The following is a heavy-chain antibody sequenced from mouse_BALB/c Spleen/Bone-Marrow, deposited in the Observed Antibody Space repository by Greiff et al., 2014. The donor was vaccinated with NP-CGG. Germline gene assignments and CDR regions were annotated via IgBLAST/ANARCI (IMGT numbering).Heavy chain of an antibody. V-gene: IGHV1-20*01. Sequence: EVQLMESGPELVKPGASVKISCTASGYSFTGYFMNWMKQSHGKSLEWIGRINPYNGDPFYNQKFKGKATLTVDKSSSTAHMELRSLTSEDSAVYYCGRGNYDYDSGLGYWGQGTLVTVSA. J-gene: IGHJ3*01. CDR2: INPYNGDP. D-gene: IGHD2-4*01. CDR1: GYSFTGYF. CDR3: GRGNYDYDSGLGY.